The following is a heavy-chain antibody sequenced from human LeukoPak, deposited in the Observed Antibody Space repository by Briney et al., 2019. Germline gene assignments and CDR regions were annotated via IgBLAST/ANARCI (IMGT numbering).Heavy chain of an antibody. Sequence: GGSLRLSCAASGFTFSSYGMHWVRQAPGKGLEWVAFIRYDGSNKYYADSVKGRFTISRDNSKNALYLQMNSLRAGDTAVYYCAKDFWPYSSSRYIDYWGQGTLVTVSS. V-gene: IGHV3-30*02. CDR1: GFTFSSYG. J-gene: IGHJ4*02. CDR3: AKDFWPYSSSRYIDY. CDR2: IRYDGSNK. D-gene: IGHD6-13*01.